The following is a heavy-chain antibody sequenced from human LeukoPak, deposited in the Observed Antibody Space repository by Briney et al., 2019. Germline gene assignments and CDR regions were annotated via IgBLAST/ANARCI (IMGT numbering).Heavy chain of an antibody. J-gene: IGHJ6*03. CDR1: GYTFTSYY. CDR2: INHSGGST. V-gene: IGHV1-46*01. Sequence: ASVKVSCKASGYTFTSYYMHWVRQAPGQGLEWMGIINHSGGSTSYAQQFQGRVTMTRATSTSTVYMELSSLRSEDTAVYYCARVGKSSRYYYYYYYMDVWGKGTTVTVSS. D-gene: IGHD4-23*01. CDR3: ARVGKSSRYYYYYYYMDV.